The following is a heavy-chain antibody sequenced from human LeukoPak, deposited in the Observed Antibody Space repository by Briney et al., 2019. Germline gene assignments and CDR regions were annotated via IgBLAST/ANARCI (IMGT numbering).Heavy chain of an antibody. Sequence: GGSLRLSCEDSGFTFRSYEMNWVRQAPGKGLEWIAYLSSSGSAFSYADSVKGRFTIARDNAKNSVYLEMNSLRADDTAVYYCARDLDYGSGDYWGQGTLVTVSS. V-gene: IGHV3-48*03. J-gene: IGHJ4*02. CDR1: GFTFRSYE. CDR3: ARDLDYGSGDY. CDR2: LSSSGSAF. D-gene: IGHD3-10*01.